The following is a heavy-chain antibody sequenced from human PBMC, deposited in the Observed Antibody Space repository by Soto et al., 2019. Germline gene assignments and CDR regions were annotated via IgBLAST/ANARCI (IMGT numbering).Heavy chain of an antibody. Sequence: GGSLRLSCAASGFTFSSYAMHWVRQAPGKGLEWVAVISYDGSNKYYADSVKGRFTISRDNSKNTLYLQMNSLRAEDTAVYYCARDLSSGWYSRENYYYYGMDVWGQGTTVTVSS. J-gene: IGHJ6*02. CDR3: ARDLSSGWYSRENYYYYGMDV. V-gene: IGHV3-30-3*01. CDR2: ISYDGSNK. CDR1: GFTFSSYA. D-gene: IGHD6-19*01.